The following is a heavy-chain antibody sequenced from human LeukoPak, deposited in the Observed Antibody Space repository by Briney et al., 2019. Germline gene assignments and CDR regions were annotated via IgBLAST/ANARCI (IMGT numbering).Heavy chain of an antibody. Sequence: SETLSLTCAVYGGSFSGYDWSWIRQPPGKGLEWIGEINHCGSNNNNPSLKSRVPIPVDTSKNQSSLKLSSVTAADTAVYYCARYCSSTSCYARGPRLAFDYWGQGTLVTVSS. V-gene: IGHV4-34*01. D-gene: IGHD2-2*01. CDR1: GGSFSGYD. J-gene: IGHJ4*02. CDR2: INHCGSN. CDR3: ARYCSSTSCYARGPRLAFDY.